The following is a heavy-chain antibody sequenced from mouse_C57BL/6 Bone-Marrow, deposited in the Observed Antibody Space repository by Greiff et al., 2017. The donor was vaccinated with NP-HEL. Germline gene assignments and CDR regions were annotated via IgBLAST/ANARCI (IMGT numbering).Heavy chain of an antibody. Sequence: EVQLQESGGGLVKPGGSLKLSCAASGFTFSSYAMSWVRQTPEKRLEWVATISDGGSYTYYPDNVKGRFTISRDNAKNNLYLQMSHLKSEDTAMYYCARELAYWGQGTLVTVSA. CDR3: ARELAY. CDR1: GFTFSSYA. V-gene: IGHV5-4*01. CDR2: ISDGGSYT. J-gene: IGHJ3*01.